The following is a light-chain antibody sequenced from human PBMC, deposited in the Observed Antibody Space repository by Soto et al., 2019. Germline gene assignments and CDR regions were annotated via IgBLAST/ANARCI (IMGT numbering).Light chain of an antibody. Sequence: QSALTQPPSASGSPGQSVTISCTGTSSDVGGHDSVSWYQHHPGKAPKLMIYEVNKRPSGVPVRFSGSKSGNTASLTVSGLQAEDEADYYCSSYAGSNNWVFGGGTKVTVL. CDR1: SSDVGGHDS. V-gene: IGLV2-8*01. J-gene: IGLJ3*02. CDR3: SSYAGSNNWV. CDR2: EVN.